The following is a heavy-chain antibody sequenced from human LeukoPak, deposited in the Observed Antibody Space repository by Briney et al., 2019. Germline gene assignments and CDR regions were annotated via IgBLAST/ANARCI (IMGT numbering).Heavy chain of an antibody. CDR3: ARVGAGDFWSGYLLDY. J-gene: IGHJ4*02. CDR2: IIPIFGTA. Sequence: ASVKVSCKASGGTFSSYAISWVRQAPGQGLEWMGGIIPIFGTANYAQKFQGRVTITTDESTSTAYMELSSLRSEDTAVYYCARVGAGDFWSGYLLDYWGQGTLVTVSS. CDR1: GGTFSSYA. V-gene: IGHV1-69*05. D-gene: IGHD3-3*01.